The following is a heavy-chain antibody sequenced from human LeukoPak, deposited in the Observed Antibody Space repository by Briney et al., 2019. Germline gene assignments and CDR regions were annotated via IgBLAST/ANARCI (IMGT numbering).Heavy chain of an antibody. Sequence: PSETLSLTCTVSGGSISSSNYYCGWIRQPPGKGLEWIGSIYYSGSTYYNPSLKSRVTISVDTSRNQTSLKLSSVTAADTAVYYCARQAKGYMDVWGKGTTVTVSS. V-gene: IGHV4-39*01. CDR1: GGSISSSNYY. CDR2: IYYSGST. J-gene: IGHJ6*03. CDR3: ARQAKGYMDV.